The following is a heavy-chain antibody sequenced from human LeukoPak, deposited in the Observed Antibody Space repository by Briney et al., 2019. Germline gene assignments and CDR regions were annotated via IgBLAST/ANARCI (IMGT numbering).Heavy chain of an antibody. CDR3: AKDYDSSGYTFFDY. V-gene: IGHV3-33*06. D-gene: IGHD3-22*01. Sequence: PGTSLRLSCAASGFTFSTYGMHWVRQAPGKGLEWVAVIWFDGSNKYYADSVKGRFTISRDNSKNTLYLQMNSLRAEDTALYYCAKDYDSSGYTFFDYWGQGTLVTVSS. J-gene: IGHJ4*02. CDR1: GFTFSTYG. CDR2: IWFDGSNK.